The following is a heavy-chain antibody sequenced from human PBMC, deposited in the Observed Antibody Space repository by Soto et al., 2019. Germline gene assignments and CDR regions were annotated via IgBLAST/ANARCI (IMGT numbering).Heavy chain of an antibody. CDR3: ARGGAMGVDY. V-gene: IGHV3-74*01. J-gene: IGHJ4*02. CDR2: IYFDGITT. CDR1: GFTFNTHW. D-gene: IGHD1-26*01. Sequence: PGGSLRLSCTASGFTFNTHWMHWVRQAPGKGLVWVSRIYFDGITTNYADSVKGRLTDSRDNAKNTVYLHVNTLRDEDTAVYYCARGGAMGVDYWGQGTLVTVSS.